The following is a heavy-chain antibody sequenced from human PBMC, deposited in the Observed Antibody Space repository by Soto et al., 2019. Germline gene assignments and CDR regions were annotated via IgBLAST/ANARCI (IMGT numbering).Heavy chain of an antibody. V-gene: IGHV1-69*13. D-gene: IGHD6-13*01. J-gene: IGHJ6*02. CDR2: IIPIFGTA. CDR1: GGTFSSYA. CDR3: ARTPDIAAADYYYYYGMDV. Sequence: SVKVSCKASGGTFSSYAISWVRQAPGQGLEWMGGIIPIFGTANYAQKFQGRVTITADESTSTAYMELSSLRSEDTAVYYCARTPDIAAADYYYYYGMDVWGQGTTVTVS.